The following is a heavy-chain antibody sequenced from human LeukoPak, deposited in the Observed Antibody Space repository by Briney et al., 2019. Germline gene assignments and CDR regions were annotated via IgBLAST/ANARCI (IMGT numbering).Heavy chain of an antibody. J-gene: IGHJ5*02. CDR1: GFIFSSYG. Sequence: GGSLILSCAASGFIFSSYGMHWVRQAPGKGLEWVAVISYDGSNKYYADSVKGRFTISRDNSKNTLYLQMNSLRAEDTAVYYCAKADWFDPWGQGTLVTVSS. CDR3: AKADWFDP. CDR2: ISYDGSNK. V-gene: IGHV3-30*18.